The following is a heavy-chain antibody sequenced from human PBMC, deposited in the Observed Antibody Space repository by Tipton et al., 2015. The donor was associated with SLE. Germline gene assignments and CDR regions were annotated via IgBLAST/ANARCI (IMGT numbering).Heavy chain of an antibody. CDR2: IRYDGRNT. V-gene: IGHV3-33*03. Sequence: RSLRLSCAASGFTFSTYGMHWVRQAPGKGLEWVAFIRYDGRNTYYADSVKGRFSISRDNAKNSLYLQMNSLRAEDTAVYYCARGQHQDTISERAIPIFGVVTLRYYGMDAWGQGTTVIVSS. D-gene: IGHD3-3*01. J-gene: IGHJ6*02. CDR1: GFTFSTYG. CDR3: ARGQHQDTISERAIPIFGVVTLRYYGMDA.